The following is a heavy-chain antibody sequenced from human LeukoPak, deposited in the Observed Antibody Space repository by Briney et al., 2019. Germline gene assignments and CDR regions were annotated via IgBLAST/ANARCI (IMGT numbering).Heavy chain of an antibody. D-gene: IGHD6-13*01. CDR3: ARDGTAVGINYDY. Sequence: QSGGSLRLSCAASGFTFSSYGMHWVRQAPGKGLEGVAFIRYDGSNKYYADSVKGRFTISRDNAKNSLYLQMNSLRAEDTAVYYCARDGTAVGINYDYWGQGTLVTVSS. CDR2: IRYDGSNK. J-gene: IGHJ4*02. CDR1: GFTFSSYG. V-gene: IGHV3-30*02.